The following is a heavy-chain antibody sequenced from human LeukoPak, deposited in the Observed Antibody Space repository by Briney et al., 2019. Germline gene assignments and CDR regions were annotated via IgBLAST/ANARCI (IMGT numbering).Heavy chain of an antibody. D-gene: IGHD4-17*01. CDR1: GASISSYY. CDR2: IYYSGST. CDR3: ARGDYGDMNWFDP. V-gene: IGHV4-59*01. J-gene: IGHJ5*02. Sequence: KPSETLSLTCTVSGASISSYYWSWIRQPPGKGLEWIGYIYYSGSTNYNPSLKSRVTISVDTSKNQFYLKLSSVTAADTAVYYCARGDYGDMNWFDPWGQGTLVTVSS.